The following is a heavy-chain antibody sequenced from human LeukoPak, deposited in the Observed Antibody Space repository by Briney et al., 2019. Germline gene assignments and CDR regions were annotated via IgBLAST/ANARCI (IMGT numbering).Heavy chain of an antibody. CDR2: VYYAGST. CDR3: ARGSGTYYYDSGGYLNWFDP. D-gene: IGHD3-22*01. Sequence: SETLSLTCTVSGGSISSSGYYWGWIRQPPGKGLEWIGTVYYAGSTYYNPSLKSRVTISEDTSRNQFSLRLNSVTAADTAVYYCARGSGTYYYDSGGYLNWFDPWGQGILVTVSS. J-gene: IGHJ5*02. CDR1: GGSISSSGYY. V-gene: IGHV4-39*01.